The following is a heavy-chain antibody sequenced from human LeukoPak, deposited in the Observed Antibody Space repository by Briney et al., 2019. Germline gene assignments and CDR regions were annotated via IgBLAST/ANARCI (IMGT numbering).Heavy chain of an antibody. Sequence: SETLSLTCPVSGGSFSSSRYYWGWLRQPPGRGREGLGSIYYTGSTYDKPSLKSRVTISEDASKNQISLKLSSVTAADTAVYFCARHKSFDYLSPIDSWGQGTLVTVSS. D-gene: IGHD3-9*01. CDR2: IYYTGST. CDR1: GGSFSSSRYY. CDR3: ARHKSFDYLSPIDS. J-gene: IGHJ4*02. V-gene: IGHV4-39*01.